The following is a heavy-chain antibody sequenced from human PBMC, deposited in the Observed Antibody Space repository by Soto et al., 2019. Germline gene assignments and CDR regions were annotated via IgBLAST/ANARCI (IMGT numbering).Heavy chain of an antibody. CDR1: GGSVNSGSNY. Sequence: ETLSLTCTVSGGSVNSGSNYWSWIRQPPGKGLEWIGYIYYSGSTNYNPSLKSRVTISVDTSKNQFSLKLSSVTAADTAVYYCARLGPYSSSSYYYGMDVWGQGTTVTVSS. V-gene: IGHV4-61*01. J-gene: IGHJ6*02. D-gene: IGHD6-13*01. CDR3: ARLGPYSSSSYYYGMDV. CDR2: IYYSGST.